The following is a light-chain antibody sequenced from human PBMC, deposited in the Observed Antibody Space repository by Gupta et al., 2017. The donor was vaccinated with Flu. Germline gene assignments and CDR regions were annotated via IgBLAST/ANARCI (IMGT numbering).Light chain of an antibody. CDR3: QQDNNSRT. CDR2: GAS. CDR1: QSVSSN. J-gene: IGKJ1*01. V-gene: IGKV3-15*01. Sequence: EIVMTQSPATLSVSPGDRATLSCRASQSVSSNLAWYQQKPGQAPRLLIYGASTRATGIPDRFSGSGSGTEFTLTISSLQSEDFAVYYCQQDNNSRTFGQGTKVEIK.